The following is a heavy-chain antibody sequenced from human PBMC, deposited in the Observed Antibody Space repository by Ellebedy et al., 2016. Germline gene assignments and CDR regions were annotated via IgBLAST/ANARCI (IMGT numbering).Heavy chain of an antibody. CDR1: GFAFNTYW. CDR2: INGDGSST. D-gene: IGHD2-8*01. Sequence: GESLKISXAASGFAFNTYWMHWVRQVPGKGLEWVSHINGDGSSTTYADSVKGRFTISRDNAKNTLYLQMNSLRAEDTAVYYCASSNGHGFDIWGQGTMVTVSS. CDR3: ASSNGHGFDI. J-gene: IGHJ3*02. V-gene: IGHV3-74*01.